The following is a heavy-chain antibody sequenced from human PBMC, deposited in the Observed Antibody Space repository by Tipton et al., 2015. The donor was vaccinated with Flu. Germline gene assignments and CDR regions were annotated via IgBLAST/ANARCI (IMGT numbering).Heavy chain of an antibody. D-gene: IGHD4-17*01. CDR1: GDSISSTIYY. V-gene: IGHV4-39*01. CDR2: VLCRGTTDCST. J-gene: IGHJ4*02. Sequence: TLSLTCIVSGDSISSTIYYWGWIRQPPGKGLEWSGSVLCRGTTDCSTFYSPSLNSRVTISTDASKNQFSLKLTAVTAADSAIYYCARHEYGVGLAYWGQGALVTVSS. CDR3: ARHEYGVGLAY.